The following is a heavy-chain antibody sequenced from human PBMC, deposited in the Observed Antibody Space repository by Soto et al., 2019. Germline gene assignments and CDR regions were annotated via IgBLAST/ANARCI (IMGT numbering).Heavy chain of an antibody. Sequence: VRLSCAASGFTFSSYGMHWVRQAPGKGLEWVAVISYDGSNKYYADSVKGRFTISRDNSKNTLYLQMNSLRAEDTAVYYCAKGYYDSSGPTQYWGQGTLVTVS. J-gene: IGHJ4*02. CDR1: GFTFSSYG. D-gene: IGHD3-22*01. CDR2: ISYDGSNK. V-gene: IGHV3-30*18. CDR3: AKGYYDSSGPTQY.